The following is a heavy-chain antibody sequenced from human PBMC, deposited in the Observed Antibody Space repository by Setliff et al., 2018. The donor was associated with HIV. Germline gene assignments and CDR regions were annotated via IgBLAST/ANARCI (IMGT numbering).Heavy chain of an antibody. CDR3: AKDLVTTTGPDY. Sequence: PGGSLRLSCAASGFTFDEYALHWVRQAPGKGLEWVSSIGWNGVSIAYADSVKGRFTISRDNAKNSLFLQMNSLRAEDTAVYYCAKDLVTTTGPDYWSQGTKVTVSS. CDR1: GFTFDEYA. CDR2: IGWNGVSI. V-gene: IGHV3-9*01. J-gene: IGHJ4*02. D-gene: IGHD1-1*01.